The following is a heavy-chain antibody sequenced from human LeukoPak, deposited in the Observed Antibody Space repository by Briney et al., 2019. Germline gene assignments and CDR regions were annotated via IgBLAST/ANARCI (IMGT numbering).Heavy chain of an antibody. J-gene: IGHJ4*02. CDR2: IYSGGST. Sequence: GGSLRLSCAASGFTVSSNYMSWVRQAPGKGLEWVSVIYSGGSTYYADSVKGRFTISRDNSKNTLYLQMNSLRAEDTAVYYCARAVLGYSSSRGLDYWGQGTLVTVSS. CDR3: ARAVLGYSSSRGLDY. V-gene: IGHV3-66*01. CDR1: GFTVSSNY. D-gene: IGHD6-13*01.